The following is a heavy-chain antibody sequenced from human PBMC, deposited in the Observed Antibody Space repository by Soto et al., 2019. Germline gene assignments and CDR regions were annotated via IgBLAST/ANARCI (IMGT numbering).Heavy chain of an antibody. CDR2: ISSSSSYI. J-gene: IGHJ6*03. V-gene: IGHV3-21*01. CDR1: GFTFSSYS. Sequence: GGSLRLSCAASGFTFSSYSMNWVRQAPGKGLEWVPSISSSSSYIYYADSVKGRFTISRDNAKNSLYLQMNSLRAEDTAVYYCARGNGDCSSTSCYGYYYYYMDVWGKGTTVTVSS. CDR3: ARGNGDCSSTSCYGYYYYYMDV. D-gene: IGHD2-2*01.